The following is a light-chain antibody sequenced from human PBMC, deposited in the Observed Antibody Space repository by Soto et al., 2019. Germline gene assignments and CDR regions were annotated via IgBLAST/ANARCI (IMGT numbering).Light chain of an antibody. CDR2: DAS. Sequence: DIQMTQSPSTLSASVGDRVTITCRASQSISSWLAWYQQKPGKAPKLLIYDASSLESGVPSRFSGSGSGAEFTLTISSLQPNDFATDYCQQYNSYSVTLGQGTKLEIK. J-gene: IGKJ2*01. CDR3: QQYNSYSVT. V-gene: IGKV1-5*01. CDR1: QSISSW.